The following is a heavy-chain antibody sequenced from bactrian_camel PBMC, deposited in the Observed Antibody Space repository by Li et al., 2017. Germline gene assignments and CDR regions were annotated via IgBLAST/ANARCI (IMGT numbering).Heavy chain of an antibody. CDR3: AKSYDNTSEYGS. J-gene: IGHJ4*01. CDR2: ISGNGERT. V-gene: IGHV3S1*01. D-gene: IGHD2*01. CDR1: GFTFSSYW. Sequence: HVQLVESGGGLVQPGESLMLSCAASGFTFSSYWMIWVRQAPGKGLEGVSGISGNGERTWTVDSVKGRFTISRDNAKNTLYLQLNNLKTEDTAMYYCAKSYDNTSEYGSWARGPRSPSP.